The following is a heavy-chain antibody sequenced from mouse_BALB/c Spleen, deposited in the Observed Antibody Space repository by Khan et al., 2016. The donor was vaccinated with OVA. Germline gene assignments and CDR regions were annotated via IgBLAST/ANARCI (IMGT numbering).Heavy chain of an antibody. CDR1: GFSLTDYA. CDR3: AKDPPYYGMDY. CDR2: IWAGGSK. J-gene: IGHJ4*01. Sequence: VQLQESGPGLVAPSQSLSITCTVSGFSLTDYAVSWIRQPSGKGLEWLGVIWAGGSKYYNSVLKSRLSISKENTKSQAFLKVNSLQTYDTAMYYCAKDPPYYGMDYGGQGTSVTVSS. V-gene: IGHV2-6-5*01.